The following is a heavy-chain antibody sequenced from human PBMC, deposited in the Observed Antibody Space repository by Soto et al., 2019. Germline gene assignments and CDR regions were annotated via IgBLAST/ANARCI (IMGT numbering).Heavy chain of an antibody. CDR3: ARELVTVTTLGYFDY. CDR2: ISPIFGTA. D-gene: IGHD4-17*01. Sequence: QVQLVQSGAEVKKPGSSVKVSCKASGGTFISDVISWVRQVPGQGLEWLGGISPIFGTANYAQKFQGRVTITADESTSTAYMDLSSLRSDDTAVYYCARELVTVTTLGYFDYWGQGTLVNVSS. V-gene: IGHV1-69*01. CDR1: GGTFISDV. J-gene: IGHJ4*02.